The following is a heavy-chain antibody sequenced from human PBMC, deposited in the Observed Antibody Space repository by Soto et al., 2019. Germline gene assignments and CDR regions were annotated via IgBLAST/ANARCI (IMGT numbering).Heavy chain of an antibody. CDR2: ISVYNGNT. J-gene: IGHJ3*02. Sequence: ASVKVSCKASGYTFTSYGISWVRQAPGQGLEWMGWISVYNGNTNYALKLQGRVTMTTDTSTSTAYMELRSLRSDDTAVYYCARVGSDSWLAATHDAFDIWGQGTMVTISS. V-gene: IGHV1-18*01. CDR1: GYTFTSYG. D-gene: IGHD6-19*01. CDR3: ARVGSDSWLAATHDAFDI.